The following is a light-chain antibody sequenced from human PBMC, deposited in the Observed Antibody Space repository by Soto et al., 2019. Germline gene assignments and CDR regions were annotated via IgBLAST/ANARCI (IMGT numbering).Light chain of an antibody. CDR3: SSYSSTSTAV. CDR2: VVS. Sequence: QSALTQPASVSGSPGQSITISCTGTNSDVGTYNYVSWFQQHPGKAPKLIIYVVSSRPSGVSNRFSASKSGNTASLTISGLQAEDEADYYCSSYSSTSTAVFGGGTKLTVL. J-gene: IGLJ2*01. CDR1: NSDVGTYNY. V-gene: IGLV2-14*01.